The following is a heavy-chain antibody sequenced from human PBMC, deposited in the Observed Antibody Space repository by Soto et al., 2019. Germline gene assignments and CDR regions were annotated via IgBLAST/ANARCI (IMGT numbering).Heavy chain of an antibody. CDR3: ASPCYASGYDAFDI. D-gene: IGHD3-3*01. CDR2: INAGDGNT. CDR1: GYTLTSHA. Sequence: ASLRVSCQATGYTLTSHAMLYVRQTPGQSLEWMGWINAGDGNTKYSQKFQGRVTITRDTSASTAYMELSSLRSEDTAVYCCASPCYASGYDAFDIWGQGIMVTVSS. J-gene: IGHJ3*02. V-gene: IGHV1-3*01.